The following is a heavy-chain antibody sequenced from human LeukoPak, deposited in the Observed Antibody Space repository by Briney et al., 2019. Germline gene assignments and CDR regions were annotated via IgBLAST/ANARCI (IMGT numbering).Heavy chain of an antibody. V-gene: IGHV4-59*01. D-gene: IGHD6-13*01. CDR1: GGSMSSYY. J-gene: IGHJ3*02. Sequence: SETLSLTCTVSGGSMSSYYWGWIRQPPGKGLEWIGYIYYSGSTNYNPSLKSRVTISVDTSKNLFSLKLSSVTAADTAVYYCARVRQQVVYDAFDIWGQGTMVIVSS. CDR2: IYYSGST. CDR3: ARVRQQVVYDAFDI.